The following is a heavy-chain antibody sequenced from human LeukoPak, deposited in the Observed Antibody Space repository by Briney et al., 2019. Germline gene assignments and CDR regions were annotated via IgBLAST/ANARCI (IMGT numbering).Heavy chain of an antibody. CDR3: VRHGLGSNWFGFDN. Sequence: GESLKISCKGSGYTFTTYWIGWVRQMPGKGLEWMGIIYPGDSDPRYSPSFQGQATISADTSISTAYLQWSSLKASDSAMYYCVRHGLGSNWFGFDNWGQGTLVTVSS. CDR1: GYTFTTYW. CDR2: IYPGDSDP. V-gene: IGHV5-51*01. J-gene: IGHJ4*02. D-gene: IGHD6-13*01.